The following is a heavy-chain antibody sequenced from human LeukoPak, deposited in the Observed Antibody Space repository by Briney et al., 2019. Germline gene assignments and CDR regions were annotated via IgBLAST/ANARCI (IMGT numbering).Heavy chain of an antibody. CDR3: ARDLRSRSSSWDFDY. V-gene: IGHV1-2*02. CDR2: INPNSGGT. Sequence: ASVKVSCKASGYTFTGYYMHWVRQAPGQGLEWMGWINPNSGGTNYAQKFQGRVTMTRDTSISTACMELSRLRSDDTAVYYCARDLRSRSSSWDFDYWGQGTLVTVSS. D-gene: IGHD6-13*01. CDR1: GYTFTGYY. J-gene: IGHJ4*02.